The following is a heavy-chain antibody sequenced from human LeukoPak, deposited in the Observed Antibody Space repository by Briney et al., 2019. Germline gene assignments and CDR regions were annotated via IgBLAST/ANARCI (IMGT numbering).Heavy chain of an antibody. CDR3: ARESSGWAGDWFDP. J-gene: IGHJ5*02. Sequence: TGGSLRLSCAASGFTFSSYWMHWVRQAPGKGLVWVSRINSDGSSTSYADSVKGRFTISRDNAKNTLYLQMNCLRAEDTAVYYCARESSGWAGDWFDPWGQGTLVTVSS. CDR1: GFTFSSYW. CDR2: INSDGSST. V-gene: IGHV3-74*01. D-gene: IGHD6-19*01.